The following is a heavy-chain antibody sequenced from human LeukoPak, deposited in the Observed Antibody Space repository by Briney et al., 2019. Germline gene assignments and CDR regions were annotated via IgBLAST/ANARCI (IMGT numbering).Heavy chain of an antibody. CDR2: IIPILGIA. D-gene: IGHD5-18*01. V-gene: IGHV1-69*04. CDR3: ARVVSGYSYGHYYFDY. Sequence: SVKVSCKASGGTFSSYAISWVRQAPGQGLEWMGRIIPILGIANYAQKFQGRVTITADKSTSTAYMELSSLRSEDTAVYYCARVVSGYSYGHYYFDYWGQGTLVTVSS. J-gene: IGHJ4*02. CDR1: GGTFSSYA.